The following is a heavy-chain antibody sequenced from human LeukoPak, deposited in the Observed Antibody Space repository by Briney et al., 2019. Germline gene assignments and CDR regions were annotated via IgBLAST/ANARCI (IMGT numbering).Heavy chain of an antibody. CDR1: GFMFNIYW. V-gene: IGHV3-7*01. J-gene: IGHJ4*02. CDR3: ARVKSSYGFWDD. CDR2: IKYDGSET. D-gene: IGHD3/OR15-3a*01. Sequence: GGSLRLSCAASGFMFNIYWMSWVRQAPGKGPEWVANIKYDGSETYYVDSVKGRFTISRDNARNSVYFQMNSLRVEDTAVYYCARVKSSYGFWDDWGQGTLVAVSS.